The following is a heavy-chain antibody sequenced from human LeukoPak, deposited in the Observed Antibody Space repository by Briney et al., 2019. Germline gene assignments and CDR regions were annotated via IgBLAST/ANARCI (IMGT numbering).Heavy chain of an antibody. CDR1: GFTFSDYY. D-gene: IGHD5-12*01. Sequence: GGSLRLSCAASGFTFSDYYMTWIRQARGKGLEWVSYITNTGSPIYYADSVKGRFTISRDSARNSLYLQMNSLRAEDTAVYYCARGGYDGYLIYWGQGTLVTVSS. V-gene: IGHV3-11*01. CDR2: ITNTGSPI. J-gene: IGHJ4*02. CDR3: ARGGYDGYLIY.